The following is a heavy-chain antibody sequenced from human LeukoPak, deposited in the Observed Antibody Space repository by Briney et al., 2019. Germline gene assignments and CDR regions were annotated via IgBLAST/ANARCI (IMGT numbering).Heavy chain of an antibody. Sequence: PGGSLRLSCAASGFTLNNYWMTWVRQAPGEGLEWVANIKQDGSRKHYVDSVEGRFTISRDNARNSLYLQMNSPRAEDTAVYYCARDLSNKILTTYYDVFDIWGQGTLVTVSS. CDR2: IKQDGSRK. V-gene: IGHV3-7*03. J-gene: IGHJ3*02. CDR1: GFTLNNYW. CDR3: ARDLSNKILTTYYDVFDI. D-gene: IGHD3-9*01.